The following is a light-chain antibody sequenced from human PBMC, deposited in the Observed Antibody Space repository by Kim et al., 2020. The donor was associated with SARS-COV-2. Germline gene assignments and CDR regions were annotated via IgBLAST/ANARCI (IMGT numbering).Light chain of an antibody. V-gene: IGLV1-47*02. CDR1: SSNIGSNY. Sequence: SELTQPPSASGTPGQRVTISCSGSSSNIGSNYVYCYQQLPGTAPKLLIYSNNQRPSGVPDRFSGSKSGTPASLAISGLRSEDEADYYCAAWDDSLSGWV. CDR3: AAWDDSLSGWV. J-gene: IGLJ3*02. CDR2: SNN.